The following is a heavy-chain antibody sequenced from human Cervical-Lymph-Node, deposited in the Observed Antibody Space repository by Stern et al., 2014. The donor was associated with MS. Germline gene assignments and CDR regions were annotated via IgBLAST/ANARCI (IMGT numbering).Heavy chain of an antibody. Sequence: MQLVESGGGLVKPGGSLTLSCAASGFTFSDYNMNWIRQAPGKGLEWVAYITTSGGHTHYSDSVNGRFSISTDNNRNLLDLQMSSLRAEDTAVYYCARDPQRRDGYNFDYWGQGALVTVSS. CDR1: GFTFSDYN. CDR2: ITTSGGHT. J-gene: IGHJ4*02. V-gene: IGHV3-11*05. CDR3: ARDPQRRDGYNFDY. D-gene: IGHD5-24*01.